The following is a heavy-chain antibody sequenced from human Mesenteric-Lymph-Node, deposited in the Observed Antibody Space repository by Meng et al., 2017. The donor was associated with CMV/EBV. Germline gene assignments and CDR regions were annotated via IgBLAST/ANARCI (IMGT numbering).Heavy chain of an antibody. CDR2: INHSGST. V-gene: IGHV4-34*01. CDR3: ASSGRLLWFGEFPH. D-gene: IGHD3-10*01. Sequence: GSLRLSCDVFGTFFSGYYWSWIRQPPGKGLEWIGEINHSGSTNYNPSLKSRVTISVDTSKNQFSLKLSSVTAADTAVYYCASSGRLLWFGEFPHWGQGTLVTVSS. J-gene: IGHJ4*02. CDR1: GTFFSGYY.